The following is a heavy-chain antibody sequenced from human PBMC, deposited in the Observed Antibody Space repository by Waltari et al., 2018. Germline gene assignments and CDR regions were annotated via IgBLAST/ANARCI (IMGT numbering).Heavy chain of an antibody. V-gene: IGHV3-74*03. J-gene: IGHJ3*01. CDR2: INNDGSST. Sequence: EVHLVESGGGLVQPGGSLRLSCAASGFTLSRSWIHWVRQSPGKGLMWVSRINNDGSSTVYADSVKGRFTISRDDAKNTVSLQMNNLSAEDTALYYCARAGLLGAFDVWGQGTMVTVSS. CDR1: GFTLSRSW. D-gene: IGHD2-15*01. CDR3: ARAGLLGAFDV.